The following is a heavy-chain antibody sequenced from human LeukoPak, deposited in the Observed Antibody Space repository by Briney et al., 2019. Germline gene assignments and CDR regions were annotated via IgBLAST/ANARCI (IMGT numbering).Heavy chain of an antibody. J-gene: IGHJ4*02. CDR1: EFTFSSYV. D-gene: IGHD2-2*01. CDR2: IKSKTDGGTT. Sequence: GGSLRLSCAASEFTFSSYVMSWVRQAPGKGLEGVGRIKSKTDGGTTDYAAPVKGRFTISRDDSKNTLYLQMNSLKTEDTAVYYCTTGYCSRTSCYYFDYWGQGALVTVSS. CDR3: TTGYCSRTSCYYFDY. V-gene: IGHV3-15*01.